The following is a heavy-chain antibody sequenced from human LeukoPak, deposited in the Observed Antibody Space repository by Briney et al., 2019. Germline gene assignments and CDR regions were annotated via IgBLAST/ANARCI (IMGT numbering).Heavy chain of an antibody. J-gene: IGHJ4*02. D-gene: IGHD3-22*01. CDR2: IYPHGLT. CDR1: SGSMTDAC. CDR3: TREGYGRSGYFLVF. V-gene: IGHV4-4*08. Sequence: SHTLSLTRTVSSGSMTDACWSWFPQAPGKGLECLRFIYPHGLTEHSTPPRSQVSYSEAPSNQEATVRPSSVTASDTAVYYCTREGYGRSGYFLVFWGQGTLVTVSS.